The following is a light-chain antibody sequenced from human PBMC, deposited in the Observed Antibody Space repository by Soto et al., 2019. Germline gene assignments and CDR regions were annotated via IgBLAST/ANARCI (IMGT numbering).Light chain of an antibody. CDR3: QQLNSYPQT. J-gene: IGKJ5*01. CDR1: RGISSY. V-gene: IGKV1-9*01. Sequence: IQFTQSPSSLSASVGDRVTITCQASRGISSYLAWYQQKPGKAPKLLVYSASTLQSGVPSRFSGSGSGPDFTLTISNLQPEDSATYFCQQLNSYPQTFGQGTRLEIK. CDR2: SAS.